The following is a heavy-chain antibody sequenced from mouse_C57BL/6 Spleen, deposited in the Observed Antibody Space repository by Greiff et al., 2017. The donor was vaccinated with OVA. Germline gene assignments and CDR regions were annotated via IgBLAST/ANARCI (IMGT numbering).Heavy chain of an antibody. J-gene: IGHJ4*01. V-gene: IGHV2-6*01. CDR2: IWGVGST. CDR1: GFSLTSYG. D-gene: IGHD3-2*02. CDR3: ARDSSGFYAMDY. Sequence: VMLVESGPGLVAPSQSLSITCTVSGFSLTSYGVDWVRQSPGKGLEWLGVIWGVGSTNYNSALKSRLSISKDNSKSQVFLKMNSLQTDDTAMYYCARDSSGFYAMDYWGQGTSVTVSS.